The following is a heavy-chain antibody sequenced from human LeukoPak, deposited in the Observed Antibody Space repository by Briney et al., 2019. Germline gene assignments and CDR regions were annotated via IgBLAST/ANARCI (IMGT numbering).Heavy chain of an antibody. V-gene: IGHV4-59*01. Sequence: SETLSLTCTVSGGSISSYYWSWIRQPPGKGLEWIGYIYYSGSTNYNPSLKSRVTISVDTSKNQFSLKLSSVTAADTAVYYCARRSRGTGSWYYFDYWGQGTLVTVSS. D-gene: IGHD3-10*01. CDR3: ARRSRGTGSWYYFDY. CDR2: IYYSGST. J-gene: IGHJ4*02. CDR1: GGSISSYY.